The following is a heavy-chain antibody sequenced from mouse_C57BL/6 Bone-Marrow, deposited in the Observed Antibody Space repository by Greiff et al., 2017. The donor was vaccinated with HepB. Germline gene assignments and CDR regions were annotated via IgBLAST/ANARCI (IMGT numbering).Heavy chain of an antibody. CDR1: GYTFTDYY. CDR3: ARSYDYDTAWFAY. Sequence: EVQLQQSGPELVKPGASVKISCKASGYTFTDYYMNWVKQSHGKSLEWIGDINPNNGGTSYNQKFKGKATLTVDKSSSTAYMELRSLTSEGSAVYYCARSYDYDTAWFAYWGQGTLVTVSA. CDR2: INPNNGGT. J-gene: IGHJ3*01. V-gene: IGHV1-26*01. D-gene: IGHD2-4*01.